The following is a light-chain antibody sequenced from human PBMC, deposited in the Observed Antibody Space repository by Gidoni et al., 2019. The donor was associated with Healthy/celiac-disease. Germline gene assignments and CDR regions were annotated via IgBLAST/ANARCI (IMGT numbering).Light chain of an antibody. CDR3: QQYNNWPTLT. CDR1: QSVSSN. V-gene: IGKV3-15*01. Sequence: EIVMTQSPATLSVSQGARATLSCRASQSVSSNLAWYQQKPGQAPRLLIYGASTRATGIPARFSGSGSGTEFTLSISSLQSEDFAVYYCQQYNNWPTLTFGGGTKVEIK. CDR2: GAS. J-gene: IGKJ4*01.